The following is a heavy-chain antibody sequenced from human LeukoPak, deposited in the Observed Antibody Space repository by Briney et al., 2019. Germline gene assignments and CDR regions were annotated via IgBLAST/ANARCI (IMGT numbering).Heavy chain of an antibody. D-gene: IGHD3-3*01. CDR3: ARGQRAHVEWSSYMDV. V-gene: IGHV3-30*03. CDR2: ISYDGSNK. Sequence: PWGSLRLSCAASGFTFSSYGMHWVRQAPGKGLEWVAVISYDGSNKYYADSVKGRFTISRDNSKNTLYLQMNNLRAEDTAVYYCARGQRAHVEWSSYMDVWGKGTTVTVSS. J-gene: IGHJ6*03. CDR1: GFTFSSYG.